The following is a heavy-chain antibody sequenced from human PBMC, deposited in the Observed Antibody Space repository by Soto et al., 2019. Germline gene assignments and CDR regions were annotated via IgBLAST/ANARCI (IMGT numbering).Heavy chain of an antibody. Sequence: GGSLRLSCAASGFTFSSYAMSWVRQAPGKGLEWVSAISGSGGSTYYADSVKGRFTISRDNSKNTLYLQMNSLRAEDTAVYYCAKDLVTMIVVVENYGMDVWGQGTTVTVSS. CDR3: AKDLVTMIVVVENYGMDV. V-gene: IGHV3-23*01. D-gene: IGHD3-22*01. CDR1: GFTFSSYA. CDR2: ISGSGGST. J-gene: IGHJ6*02.